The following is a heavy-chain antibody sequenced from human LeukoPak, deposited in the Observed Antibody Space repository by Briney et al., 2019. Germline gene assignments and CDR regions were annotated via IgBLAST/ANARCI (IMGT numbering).Heavy chain of an antibody. CDR2: ISSSGSYT. J-gene: IGHJ4*02. V-gene: IGHV3-11*05. CDR1: GFTFSDYY. Sequence: GGSLRLSCAASGFTFSDYYMSWIRQAPGKGLEWVSYISSSGSYTNYADSVKGRFTISRDNAKNSLYLQMNSLRAEDTAVYYCARAPRSSGYGLRYYFDYWGQGTLVTVSS. D-gene: IGHD5-12*01. CDR3: ARAPRSSGYGLRYYFDY.